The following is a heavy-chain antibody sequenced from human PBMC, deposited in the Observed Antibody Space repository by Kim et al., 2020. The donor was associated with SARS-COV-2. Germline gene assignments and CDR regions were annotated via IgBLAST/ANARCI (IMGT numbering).Heavy chain of an antibody. CDR1: GFTFSSYD. CDR2: LGNAGDT. D-gene: IGHD3-10*01. V-gene: IGHV3-13*01. Sequence: GGSLRLSCAASGFTFSSYDMHWVRQATGKGLELVSALGNAGDTSYPGSVKGRFTISRENAKNSWYLQMNSLRAGDTALYDCASGLGTMVRGVILEWFDP. J-gene: IGHJ5*02. CDR3: ASGLGTMVRGVILEWFDP.